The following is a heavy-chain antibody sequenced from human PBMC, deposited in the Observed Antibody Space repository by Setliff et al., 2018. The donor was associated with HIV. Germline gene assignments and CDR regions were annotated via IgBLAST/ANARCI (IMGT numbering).Heavy chain of an antibody. CDR3: VRGGTMTVVAYYKAYYAMDV. J-gene: IGHJ6*02. CDR1: GGSISSGRNY. CDR2: IYYSGST. D-gene: IGHD3-22*01. Sequence: PSETLSLTCTVSGGSISSGRNYWSWIRQTAGKGLEWMASIYYSGSTSYNPALKSRVTMSVDAAKNQFSLKVTSVTAADTAVYYCVRGGTMTVVAYYKAYYAMDVWGQGTTVTSP. V-gene: IGHV4-39*07.